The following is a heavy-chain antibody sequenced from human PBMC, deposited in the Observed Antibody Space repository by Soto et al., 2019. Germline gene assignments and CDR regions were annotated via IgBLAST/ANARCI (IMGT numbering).Heavy chain of an antibody. Sequence: SETLSLTCTVSGGSISSYYWSWIRQPPGKGPEWIGYIYDSGSTYSNPSLKSRVTIFVDTSKNQFSLKLISVTGADSAIYYCAREGGYVDYWGQGTLVTVSS. CDR3: AREGGYVDY. J-gene: IGHJ4*02. CDR2: IYDSGST. CDR1: GGSISSYY. V-gene: IGHV4-4*08. D-gene: IGHD1-1*01.